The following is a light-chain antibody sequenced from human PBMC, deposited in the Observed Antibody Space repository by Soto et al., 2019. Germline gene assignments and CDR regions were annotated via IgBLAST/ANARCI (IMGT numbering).Light chain of an antibody. CDR1: ESVKNY. V-gene: IGKV3-11*01. J-gene: IGKJ3*01. Sequence: EIVLTQSPATLSLSPGERATLSCRASESVKNYLDWYQQKPGQPPRLLISDAFNRAPGIPARFRGSGSGTDFTLTISSLEPEDVAVYSCQQRSNWPPVFGPGTKVDIK. CDR2: DAF. CDR3: QQRSNWPPV.